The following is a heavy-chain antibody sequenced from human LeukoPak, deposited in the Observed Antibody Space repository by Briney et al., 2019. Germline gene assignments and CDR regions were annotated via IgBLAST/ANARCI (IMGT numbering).Heavy chain of an antibody. Sequence: GGSLRLSCAASGFTFSGYWMSWVRQAPGKGLEWVANIKQDGSEKYYVDSVKGRFTISRDNAKNSLYLQMNSLRAEDTAVYYCAREGYYDSSGYHRWGQGTLVTVSS. V-gene: IGHV3-7*01. CDR1: GFTFSGYW. CDR2: IKQDGSEK. D-gene: IGHD3-22*01. CDR3: AREGYYDSSGYHR. J-gene: IGHJ4*02.